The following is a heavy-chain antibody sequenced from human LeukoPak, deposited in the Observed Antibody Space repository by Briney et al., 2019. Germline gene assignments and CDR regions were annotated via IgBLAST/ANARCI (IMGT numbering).Heavy chain of an antibody. J-gene: IGHJ5*02. CDR3: ASALKLLWFGESPGWFDP. Sequence: SETLSLTCAVYGGSFSGYYWSWIRQPPGKGLEWIGEINHSGSTNYNPSLKSRVTISVDTSKNQFSLKLSSVAAADTAVYYCASALKLLWFGESPGWFDPWGQGTLVTVSS. CDR2: INHSGST. V-gene: IGHV4-34*01. D-gene: IGHD3-10*01. CDR1: GGSFSGYY.